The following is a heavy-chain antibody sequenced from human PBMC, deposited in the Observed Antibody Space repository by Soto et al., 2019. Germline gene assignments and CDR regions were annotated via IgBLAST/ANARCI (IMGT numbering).Heavy chain of an antibody. V-gene: IGHV6-1*01. Sequence: QVQLQQSGPGLVKPSQTLSLTCAISGDSVSSNSAAWNWIRQSPSRGLEWLGRTYYRSKWYNDYAVSVKSRITINPDTSKNQFSLQLNSVTPEDTAVYYCARGGCSGGSCYYYYYMDVWGKGTTVTVSS. CDR2: TYYRSKWYN. J-gene: IGHJ6*03. CDR3: ARGGCSGGSCYYYYYMDV. CDR1: GDSVSSNSAA. D-gene: IGHD2-15*01.